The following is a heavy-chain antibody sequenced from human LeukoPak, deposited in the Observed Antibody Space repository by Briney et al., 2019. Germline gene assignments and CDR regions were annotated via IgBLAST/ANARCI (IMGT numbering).Heavy chain of an antibody. V-gene: IGHV4-59*01. Sequence: SETLSLTCTVSGGTISSYYWSWIRQPPGKGLEWIAYIDYSGSTNYNPSLKSRVTISVDTSKNQFSLRLSSVTAADTAVYYCARAFDSSGYLVPLDYWGQGTLVTVSS. D-gene: IGHD3-22*01. CDR3: ARAFDSSGYLVPLDY. J-gene: IGHJ4*02. CDR2: IDYSGST. CDR1: GGTISSYY.